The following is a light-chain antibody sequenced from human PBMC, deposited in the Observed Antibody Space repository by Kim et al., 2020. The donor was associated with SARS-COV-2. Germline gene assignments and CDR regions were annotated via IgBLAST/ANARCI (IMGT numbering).Light chain of an antibody. CDR3: SSYTSSSTYV. Sequence: GQSNTISCSGTSSDVGGYNNGSWYQQHPGKAPKLMLYDVSRRPSGVSNRCSGSKSGNTASLTISGLQAEDEADYYCSSYTSSSTYVFGTGTKVTVL. V-gene: IGLV2-14*04. J-gene: IGLJ1*01. CDR2: DVS. CDR1: SSDVGGYNN.